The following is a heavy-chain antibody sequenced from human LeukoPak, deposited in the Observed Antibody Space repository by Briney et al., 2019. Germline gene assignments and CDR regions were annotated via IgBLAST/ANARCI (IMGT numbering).Heavy chain of an antibody. CDR3: ARDFIAVAGRGYVY. D-gene: IGHD6-19*01. CDR1: GHTFTGYY. CDR2: INPNSGGT. V-gene: IGHV1-2*02. J-gene: IGHJ4*02. Sequence: ASVKVSCKASGHTFTGYYMHWVRQAPGQGLEWMGWINPNSGGTNYAQKFQGRVTMTRDTSISTAYMELSRLRSDDTAVYYCARDFIAVAGRGYVYWGQGTLVTVSS.